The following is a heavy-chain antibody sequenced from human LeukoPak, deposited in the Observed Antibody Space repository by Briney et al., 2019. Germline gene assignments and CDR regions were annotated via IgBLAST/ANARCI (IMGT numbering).Heavy chain of an antibody. CDR2: ISWNSGSI. D-gene: IGHD1-26*01. CDR1: GFTFDDYA. CDR3: Y. J-gene: IGHJ4*02. V-gene: IGHV3-9*01. Sequence: PGGSLRLSCAASGFTFDDYAMHWVRQAPGKGLEWVSGISWNSGSIGYADSVKGRFTISRDNAKNSLYLQMNSLRAEDDSDQVDYWGQGTLVTVSS.